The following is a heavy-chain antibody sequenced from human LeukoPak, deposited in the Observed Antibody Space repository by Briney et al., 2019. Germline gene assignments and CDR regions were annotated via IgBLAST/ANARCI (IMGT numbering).Heavy chain of an antibody. J-gene: IGHJ4*02. CDR3: AGTIVGKWAIDY. CDR2: IYSGGST. V-gene: IGHV3-53*01. D-gene: IGHD3-22*01. Sequence: GGSLRLSCAASGFTVSRNYMTWVRQAPGKGLEWVSVIYSGGSTYYADSVKGRFTISRDNSRNTLYLQMNSLRAEDTAVYYCAGTIVGKWAIDYWGQGTLVTVSS. CDR1: GFTVSRNY.